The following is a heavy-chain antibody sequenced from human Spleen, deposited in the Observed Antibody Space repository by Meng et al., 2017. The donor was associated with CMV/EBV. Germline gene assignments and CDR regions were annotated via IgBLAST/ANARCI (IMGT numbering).Heavy chain of an antibody. CDR1: RFTFDDYT. CDR3: ARGFYYNALDV. CDR2: ISWDGGVT. J-gene: IGHJ6*02. Sequence: GESLKISCAASRFTFDDYTMHWVRQAPGKGLEWVSLISWDGGVTFYADSVKGRFTISRDNSKTSLSLQMNSLRTEDTAFYFCARGFYYNALDVWGQGTTVTVSS. V-gene: IGHV3-43*01.